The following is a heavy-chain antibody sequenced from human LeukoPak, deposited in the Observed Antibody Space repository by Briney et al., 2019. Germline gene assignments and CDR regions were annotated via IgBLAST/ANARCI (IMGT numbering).Heavy chain of an antibody. CDR3: SRADYYGSGRYDY. CDR2: IYPGDSDT. Sequence: GESLQISCKGSGYSFTTYWIGWVRQMPGKGLEWMGIIYPGDSDTRYSPSFQGQVTISADKSSSTAYLQWSSLKASDTATMYYCSRADYYGSGRYDYWGQGTLVTVSS. CDR1: GYSFTTYW. J-gene: IGHJ4*02. V-gene: IGHV5-51*01. D-gene: IGHD3-10*01.